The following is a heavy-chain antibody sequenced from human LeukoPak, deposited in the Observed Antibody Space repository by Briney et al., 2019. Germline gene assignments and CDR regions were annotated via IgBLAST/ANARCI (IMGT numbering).Heavy chain of an antibody. V-gene: IGHV4-59*01. CDR3: ARDRGYCSSTSCLRGYYYYMDV. CDR1: GGSISSYY. D-gene: IGHD2-2*01. CDR2: IYYSGST. Sequence: SETLSLTCTVSGGSISSYYWSWIRQPPGKGLEWIGYIYYSGSTNYNPSLKSRVTISVDTSKNQFSLKLSSVTAADTAVYYCARDRGYCSSTSCLRGYYYYMDVWGKGTTVTVSS. J-gene: IGHJ6*03.